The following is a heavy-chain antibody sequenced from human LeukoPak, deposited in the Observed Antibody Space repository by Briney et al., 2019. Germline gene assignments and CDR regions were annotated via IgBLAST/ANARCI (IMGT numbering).Heavy chain of an antibody. CDR2: FDPEDGET. J-gene: IGHJ4*02. Sequence: ASVKASCKVSGYTLTELSMHWVRQAPGKGLEWLGRFDPEDGETLYAQKFQGRVTMTADTSTDTAYMELSSLRSEDTAVYYCATEGKMVRGVYTDFWGQGTLVTVSS. D-gene: IGHD3-10*01. CDR1: GYTLTELS. V-gene: IGHV1-24*01. CDR3: ATEGKMVRGVYTDF.